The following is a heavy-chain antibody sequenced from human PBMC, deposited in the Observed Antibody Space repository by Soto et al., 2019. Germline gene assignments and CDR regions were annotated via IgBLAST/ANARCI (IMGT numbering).Heavy chain of an antibody. CDR3: AKVSTIFGLYYGMDV. CDR2: ISYDGSNK. D-gene: IGHD3-3*01. J-gene: IGHJ6*02. Sequence: GGSLKLSCAASGFTFSSYGMHWVRQAPGKGLEWGAVISYDGSNKYYADSVKGRFTISRDNSKNTLYLQMNSLRAEDTAVYYCAKVSTIFGLYYGMDVWGQGTTVTVSS. CDR1: GFTFSSYG. V-gene: IGHV3-30*18.